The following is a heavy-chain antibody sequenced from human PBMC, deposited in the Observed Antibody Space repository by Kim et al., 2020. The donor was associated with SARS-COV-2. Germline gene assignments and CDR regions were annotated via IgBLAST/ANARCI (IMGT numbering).Heavy chain of an antibody. Sequence: TYYANSVKGRFTISRDNSQNTLYLQMGSLRAEDMAVYYCARAGPLDAFDIWGQGTMVTVSS. J-gene: IGHJ3*02. V-gene: IGHV3-64*01. D-gene: IGHD3-10*01. CDR3: ARAGPLDAFDI. CDR2: T.